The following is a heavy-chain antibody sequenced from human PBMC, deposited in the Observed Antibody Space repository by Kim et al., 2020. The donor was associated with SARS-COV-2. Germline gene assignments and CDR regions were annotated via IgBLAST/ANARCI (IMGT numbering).Heavy chain of an antibody. J-gene: IGHJ5*02. CDR1: GGSFSGYY. V-gene: IGHV4-34*01. CDR3: ARGSIVATILRTRNNWFDP. D-gene: IGHD5-12*01. Sequence: SETLSLTCAVYGGSFSGYYWSWIRQPPGKGLEWIGEINHSGSTNYNPSLKSRVTISVDTSKNQFSLKLSSVTAADTAVYYCARGSIVATILRTRNNWFDPRGQGTLVTVSS. CDR2: INHSGST.